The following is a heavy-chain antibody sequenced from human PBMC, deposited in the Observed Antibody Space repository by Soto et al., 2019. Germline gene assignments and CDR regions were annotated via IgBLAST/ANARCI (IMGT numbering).Heavy chain of an antibody. V-gene: IGHV1-2*04. D-gene: IGHD3-10*01. CDR3: AGDGLWFGEPPPYYFDY. Sequence: GASVKVSCKASGYTFTGYYMHWVRQAPGQGLEWMGWINPNSGGTNYAQKFQGWVTMTRDTSISTAYMELSRLRSDDTAVYYCAGDGLWFGEPPPYYFDYWAREPWSPSPQ. CDR1: GYTFTGYY. J-gene: IGHJ4*02. CDR2: INPNSGGT.